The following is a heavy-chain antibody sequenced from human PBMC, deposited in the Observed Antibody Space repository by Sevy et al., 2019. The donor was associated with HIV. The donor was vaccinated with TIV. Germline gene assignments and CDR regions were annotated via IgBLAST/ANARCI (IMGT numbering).Heavy chain of an antibody. D-gene: IGHD2-2*01. CDR1: GFTFSSSW. J-gene: IGHJ4*02. CDR3: ARVIVAVAGGNDYFDY. CDR2: IKADGSES. Sequence: GGSLRLSCLVSGFTFSSSWMMWARQAPGKGLERVANIKADGSESYYVDTVKGRFTISRDNAKNSLCLQMDGLRAEDTAVYYCARVIVAVAGGNDYFDYWGQGILVTVSS. V-gene: IGHV3-7*04.